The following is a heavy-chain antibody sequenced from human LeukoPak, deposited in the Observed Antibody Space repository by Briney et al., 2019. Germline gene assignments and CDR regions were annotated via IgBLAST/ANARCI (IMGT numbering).Heavy chain of an antibody. CDR2: ISSYGGST. Sequence: PGGSLRLSCAASGFNLSSYSMHWVRQAPGKGLEYVSAISSYGGSTYYANSVKGRFTISRDNAKKTLFLQMNTLRAEDTAVYYCARGYGSPDFWGQGTLVTVSS. J-gene: IGHJ4*02. V-gene: IGHV3-64*01. CDR1: GFNLSSYS. CDR3: ARGYGSPDF. D-gene: IGHD2-15*01.